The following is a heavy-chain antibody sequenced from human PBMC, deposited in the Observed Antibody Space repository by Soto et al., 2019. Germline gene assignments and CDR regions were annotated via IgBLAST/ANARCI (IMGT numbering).Heavy chain of an antibody. CDR1: GTSFSGYY. V-gene: IGHV4-34*01. CDR2: INYSGST. CDR3: ARGRHFYAIDY. D-gene: IGHD2-2*01. Sequence: SETRSLTCAVSGTSFSGYYWSWIRQPPGKGLEWIAEINYSGSTNYNPSLKSRVTISVDTSKNQFSLKVNSVTAADTAVYYCARGRHFYAIDYWGQGTLVTVSS. J-gene: IGHJ4*02.